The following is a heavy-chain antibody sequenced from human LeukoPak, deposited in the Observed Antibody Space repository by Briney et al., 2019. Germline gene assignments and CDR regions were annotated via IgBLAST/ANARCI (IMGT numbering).Heavy chain of an antibody. D-gene: IGHD4-17*01. CDR2: ISWNSGST. CDR3: AKGTTVTIGPELNY. CDR1: GFTFSSAW. V-gene: IGHV3-9*01. J-gene: IGHJ4*02. Sequence: GGSLRLSCAASGFTFSSAWMSWVRQAPGKGLEWVSGISWNSGSTGYADSVKGRFTISRDNAKNSLYLQMNSLRAEDTALYYCAKGTTVTIGPELNYWGQGTLVTVSS.